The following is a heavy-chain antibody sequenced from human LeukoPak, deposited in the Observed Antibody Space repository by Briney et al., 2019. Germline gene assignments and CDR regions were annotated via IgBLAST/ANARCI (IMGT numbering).Heavy chain of an antibody. CDR3: ARESCSSTSCRLDY. D-gene: IGHD2-2*01. V-gene: IGHV3-7*01. CDR2: IKKDGGEK. CDR1: GFTFSRYW. Sequence: GGSLRLSCAASGFTFSRYWMTWVRQAPGKGLEWVANIKKDGGEKNYVDSVKGRFTISRDNAKNALFLQMDSLRAEDTAVYYCARESCSSTSCRLDYWDQGTLATVSS. J-gene: IGHJ4*02.